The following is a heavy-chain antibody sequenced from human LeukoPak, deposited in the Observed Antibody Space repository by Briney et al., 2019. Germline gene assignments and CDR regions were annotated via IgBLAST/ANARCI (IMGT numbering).Heavy chain of an antibody. D-gene: IGHD4-11*01. J-gene: IGHJ2*01. Sequence: SETLSLTCSVSGDSIRGYYWNWIRQPAGKGLEWIGRIYTSGSTEYKPSLKSRVTMSVDASKKWFSLKMTSVTAADTAVYYCARGVTSVQSFWYFDLWGRGTLVTVSS. CDR1: GDSIRGYY. CDR3: ARGVTSVQSFWYFDL. V-gene: IGHV4-4*07. CDR2: IYTSGST.